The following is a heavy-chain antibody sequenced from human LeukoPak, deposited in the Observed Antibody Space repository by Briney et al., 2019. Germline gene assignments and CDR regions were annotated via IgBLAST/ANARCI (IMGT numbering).Heavy chain of an antibody. D-gene: IGHD2-2*01. CDR1: GFTFSSYA. J-gene: IGHJ6*04. V-gene: IGHV3-30*04. CDR3: ARDRPYQLLLSYYYGMDV. Sequence: GGSLRLSCAASGFTFSSYAMHWVRQAPGKGLEWVAVISYDGSNKYYADSVKGRFTISRDNSKNMLYLQMNSLRAEDTAVYYCARDRPYQLLLSYYYGMDVWGKGTTVTVSS. CDR2: ISYDGSNK.